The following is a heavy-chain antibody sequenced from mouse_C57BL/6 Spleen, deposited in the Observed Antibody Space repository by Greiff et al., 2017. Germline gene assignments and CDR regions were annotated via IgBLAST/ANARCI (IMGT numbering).Heavy chain of an antibody. Sequence: QVQLQQPGAELVMPGASVKLSCKASGYTFTSYWMHWVKQRPGQGLEWIGEIDPSDSYTNYNQKFKGKSTLTVDKSSSTAYMQLSSLTSEDSAVYYCARRVTTVVAYDYFDYWGQGTTLTVSS. CDR3: ARRVTTVVAYDYFDY. D-gene: IGHD1-1*01. V-gene: IGHV1-69*01. CDR1: GYTFTSYW. J-gene: IGHJ2*01. CDR2: IDPSDSYT.